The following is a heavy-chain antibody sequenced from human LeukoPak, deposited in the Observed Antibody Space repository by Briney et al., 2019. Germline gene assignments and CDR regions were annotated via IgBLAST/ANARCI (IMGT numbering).Heavy chain of an antibody. CDR3: AREVTAAADY. D-gene: IGHD6-13*01. CDR1: GFTFSSYE. CDR2: ISSSGSTI. Sequence: GGSLRLSCAASGFTFSSYEMNWVRQAPGKGLEWVSYISSSGSTIYYADSVKGRFTISRDNAKNSLYLQMNSPRAEDTAVYYCAREVTAAADYWGQGTLVTVSS. V-gene: IGHV3-48*03. J-gene: IGHJ4*02.